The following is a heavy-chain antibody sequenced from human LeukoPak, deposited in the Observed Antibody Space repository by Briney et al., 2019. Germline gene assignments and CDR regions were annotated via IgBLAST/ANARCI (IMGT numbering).Heavy chain of an antibody. CDR2: IKSKTDGGTT. V-gene: IGHV3-15*01. CDR1: GSTFSNAW. Sequence: KSGGSLRLSCAASGSTFSNAWMTWVRQAPGKGLEWVGRIKSKTDGGTTDYSAPVKGRFTISRDDSRNTLYLQMNSLKIEDTALYYCTTDLGRWGQGALVTVSS. CDR3: TTDLGR. J-gene: IGHJ4*02.